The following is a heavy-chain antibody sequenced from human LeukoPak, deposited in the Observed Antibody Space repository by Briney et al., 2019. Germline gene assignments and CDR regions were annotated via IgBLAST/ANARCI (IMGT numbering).Heavy chain of an antibody. V-gene: IGHV1-69*13. J-gene: IGHJ4*02. CDR1: GYTLTDYY. CDR2: IIPILGTA. Sequence: SVKVSCKASGYTLTDYYMHWVRQAPGQGLEWMGGIIPILGTANYAQKFQGRVTITADESTSTAYMELSSLRSEDTAVYYCASDDCSGGSCYYFDYWGQGTLVTVSS. D-gene: IGHD2-15*01. CDR3: ASDDCSGGSCYYFDY.